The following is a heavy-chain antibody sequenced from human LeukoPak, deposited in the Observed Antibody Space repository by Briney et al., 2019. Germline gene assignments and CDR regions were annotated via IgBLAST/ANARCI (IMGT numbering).Heavy chain of an antibody. CDR2: ISGSGGST. CDR1: GFTFSSYA. Sequence: PGGSLTLSCAASGFTFSSYAMSWIRQAPGKGLEWVSAISGSGGSTYYADSAKGRFTISRDNSKNTLYLQMNSLRADDTAVYYCAKDRSIAVADGNDYWGQGTLVTVSS. CDR3: AKDRSIAVADGNDY. J-gene: IGHJ4*02. V-gene: IGHV3-23*01. D-gene: IGHD6-19*01.